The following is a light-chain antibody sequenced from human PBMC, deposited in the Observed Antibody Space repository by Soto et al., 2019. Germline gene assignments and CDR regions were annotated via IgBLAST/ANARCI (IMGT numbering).Light chain of an antibody. CDR1: QSISSN. Sequence: EIVMTQSPATLSVSPGERATLSCRASQSISSNLVWYQQKAGQAPRLLIYDASNRATGIPARFSGSGSGTDFTLTISSLEPEDFAVYYCQQRSNWPPKLTFGGGTKVDI. CDR3: QQRSNWPPKLT. J-gene: IGKJ4*01. CDR2: DAS. V-gene: IGKV3-11*01.